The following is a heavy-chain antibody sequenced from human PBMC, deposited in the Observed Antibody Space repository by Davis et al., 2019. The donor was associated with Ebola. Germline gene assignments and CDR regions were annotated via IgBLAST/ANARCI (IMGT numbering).Heavy chain of an antibody. J-gene: IGHJ6*04. V-gene: IGHV1-46*01. CDR3: AREVVVVVAATPTYYYYGMDV. Sequence: ASVKVSCKASGGTFSSYTISWVRQASGQGLEWMGIINPSGGSTSYAQKFQGRVTMTRDTSTSTVYMELSSLRSEDTAVYYCAREVVVVVAATPTYYYYGMDVWGKGTTVTVSS. D-gene: IGHD2-15*01. CDR1: GGTFSSYT. CDR2: INPSGGST.